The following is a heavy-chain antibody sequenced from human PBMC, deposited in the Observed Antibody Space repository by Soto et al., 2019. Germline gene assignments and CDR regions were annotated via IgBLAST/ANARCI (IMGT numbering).Heavy chain of an antibody. CDR2: INHSGST. J-gene: IGHJ5*02. CDR3: ARGNSHQNWFDP. CDR1: GGSFSGYY. D-gene: IGHD6-13*01. V-gene: IGHV4-34*01. Sequence: SETLSLTCAVYGGSFSGYYWSWIRQPPGKGLEWIGEINHSGSTNYNPSLKSRVTISVDTAKNQFSLKLSSVTAADTAVYYCARGNSHQNWFDPWGQGTLVTVSS.